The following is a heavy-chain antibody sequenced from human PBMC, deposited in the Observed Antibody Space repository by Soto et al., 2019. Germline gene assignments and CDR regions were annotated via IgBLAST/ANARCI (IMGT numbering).Heavy chain of an antibody. CDR1: GYSFPRYW. J-gene: IGHJ6*02. CDR3: ARSPRPPPDHGMDV. D-gene: IGHD6-6*01. CDR2: IYPGDSDT. Sequence: PGESLKISCKASGYSFPRYWIGWVRQMPGKGLEWMGIIYPGDSDTRYSPSFQGQVTISADKSVTTAYLQWSSLKASDTAMYYCARSPRPPPDHGMDVWGQGTTVTVSS. V-gene: IGHV5-51*01.